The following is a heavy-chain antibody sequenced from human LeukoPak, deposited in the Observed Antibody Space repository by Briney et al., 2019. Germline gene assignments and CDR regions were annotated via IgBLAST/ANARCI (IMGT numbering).Heavy chain of an antibody. CDR3: ARDYYGSGSYYQLGY. CDR2: INPDSGGT. D-gene: IGHD3-10*01. Sequence: ASVKVSCKASGYTFTGYYMHWVRQAPGQGLEWMGWINPDSGGTKYAQKFQGRVTMTRDTSITTVYMELSSLRSDDTAVYYCARDYYGSGSYYQLGYWGQGTLVTVSS. J-gene: IGHJ4*02. V-gene: IGHV1-2*02. CDR1: GYTFTGYY.